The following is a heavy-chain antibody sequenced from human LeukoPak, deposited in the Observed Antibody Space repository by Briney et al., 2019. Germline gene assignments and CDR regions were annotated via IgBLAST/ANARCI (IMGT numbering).Heavy chain of an antibody. CDR1: GGSISTYY. CDR2: IYTSGST. Sequence: SETLSLTCTVSGGSISTYYWNWVRQPAGKGLEWIGRIYTSGSTNNPSLKSRVTMSVDTSKNQFSLKLSSVTAADTAVYYCARGGSGRGYNWFDSWGQGTLVTVSS. D-gene: IGHD6-19*01. CDR3: ARGGSGRGYNWFDS. V-gene: IGHV4-4*07. J-gene: IGHJ5*01.